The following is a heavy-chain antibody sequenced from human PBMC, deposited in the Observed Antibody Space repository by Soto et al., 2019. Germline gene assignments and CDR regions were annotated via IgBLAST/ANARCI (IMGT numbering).Heavy chain of an antibody. V-gene: IGHV3-23*01. Sequence: EVQILESGGGLIQPGESLRLSCAASGFTFSNYTMSWVRQAPEKGLEWVSSISASGGSTYHADSVKGRFTIFRDNSNNPLILHMSRLRADDTAVYYCASEVAVGLFDYWGQGNLVTVSS. D-gene: IGHD6-19*01. CDR1: GFTFSNYT. J-gene: IGHJ4*02. CDR2: ISASGGST. CDR3: ASEVAVGLFDY.